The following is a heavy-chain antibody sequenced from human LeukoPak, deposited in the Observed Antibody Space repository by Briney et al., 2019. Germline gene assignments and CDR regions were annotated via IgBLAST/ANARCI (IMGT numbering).Heavy chain of an antibody. CDR1: GGSFSGYY. D-gene: IGHD2-2*01. CDR3: ARGGINCSSTSCYGGLTDFDY. V-gene: IGHV4-34*01. Sequence: SETLSLTCAVYGGSFSGYYWSWIRQPPGKGLEWIGEINHSGSTNYNPSLKSRVTISVDTSKNQFSLKLSSVTAADTAVYYCARGGINCSSTSCYGGLTDFDYWGQGTLVTVSS. J-gene: IGHJ4*02. CDR2: INHSGST.